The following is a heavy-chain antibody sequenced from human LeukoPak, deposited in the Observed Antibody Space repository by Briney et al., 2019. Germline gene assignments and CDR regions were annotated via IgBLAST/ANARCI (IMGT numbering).Heavy chain of an antibody. CDR1: GYTFTSYV. V-gene: IGHV1-3*01. CDR3: ARGIGIAVAGPDY. D-gene: IGHD6-19*01. Sequence: GASVKVSCKASGYTFTSYVMHWVRQAPGQRLEWMGWINAGNGNTKYSQKFQGRVTITRDTSASTAYMELSSLRSEDTAVYYCARGIGIAVAGPDYWGQGTLVTVSS. CDR2: INAGNGNT. J-gene: IGHJ4*02.